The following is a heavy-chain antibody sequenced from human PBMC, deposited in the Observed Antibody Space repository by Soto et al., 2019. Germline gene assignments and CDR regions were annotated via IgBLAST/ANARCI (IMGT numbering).Heavy chain of an antibody. CDR3: ARKGYSSSWYFDL. V-gene: IGHV4-59*01. Sequence: QVQLQESGPGLVKPSETLSLTCSVSGGSISSYHWSWIRQPPGKGLEWIDYIYYSGSTNYNPSLKSRATIAVDTSKNHFSLKLCSVTAADTAVYYCARKGYSSSWYFDLWGRGPLVTVSS. D-gene: IGHD6-13*01. J-gene: IGHJ2*01. CDR2: IYYSGST. CDR1: GGSISSYH.